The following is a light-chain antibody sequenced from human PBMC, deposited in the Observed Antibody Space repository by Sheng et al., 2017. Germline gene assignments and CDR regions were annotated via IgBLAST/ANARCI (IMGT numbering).Light chain of an antibody. J-gene: IGKJ4*01. Sequence: IVLTQSPGTLSLSPGERATLSCRASQSISSSYLAWYQQQPGQAPRLLMYGASSRATGIPDRFSGSGSGTDFSLTISRLEPEDFAVYYCQHRLTFGGGTKVEIK. CDR2: GAS. V-gene: IGKV3-20*01. CDR3: QHRLT. CDR1: QSISSSY.